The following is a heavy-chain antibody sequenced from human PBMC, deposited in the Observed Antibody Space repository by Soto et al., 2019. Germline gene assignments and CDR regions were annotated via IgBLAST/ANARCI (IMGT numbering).Heavy chain of an antibody. V-gene: IGHV3-74*01. CDR2: INSDGSST. J-gene: IGHJ4*02. Sequence: GGSLRLSCAASGFTFSSYWIHWVRQAPGKGLVWVSRINSDGSSTNYADSVKGRFTISRDNAKNTLYLQMNSLRAEDTAVYYCARGINFWSGPLDYWGQGTLVTAPQ. D-gene: IGHD3-3*01. CDR1: GFTFSSYW. CDR3: ARGINFWSGPLDY.